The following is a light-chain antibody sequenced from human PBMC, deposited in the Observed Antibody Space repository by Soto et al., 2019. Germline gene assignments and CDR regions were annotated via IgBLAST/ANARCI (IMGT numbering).Light chain of an antibody. Sequence: DIQMTQYPSHLSAPVGDRFTSTCGPSQSSSSWLAWHQQKPGKAPKLXXYKASSLESGVPSRFSGSGSGTDFTLTISRLEPQDFAVYYCQQYGSSLTWTLGQGTKVDIK. CDR3: QQYGSSLTWT. V-gene: IGKV1-5*03. J-gene: IGKJ1*01. CDR1: QSSSSW. CDR2: KAS.